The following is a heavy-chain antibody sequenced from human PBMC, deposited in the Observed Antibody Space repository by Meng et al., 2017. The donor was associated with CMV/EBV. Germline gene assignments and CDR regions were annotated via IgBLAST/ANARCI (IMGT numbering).Heavy chain of an antibody. CDR3: ARDIVVVPAARTNYYYYYGMDV. CDR2: IKQDGSEK. D-gene: IGHD2-2*01. J-gene: IGHJ6*02. V-gene: IGHV3-7*01. Sequence: GGSLRLSCAASGFTFSSYGMHWVRQAPGKGLEWVANIKQDGSEKYYVDSVKGRFTISRDNAKNSLYLQMNSLRAEDTAVYYCARDIVVVPAARTNYYYYYGMDVWGQGTTVTVSS. CDR1: GFTFSSYG.